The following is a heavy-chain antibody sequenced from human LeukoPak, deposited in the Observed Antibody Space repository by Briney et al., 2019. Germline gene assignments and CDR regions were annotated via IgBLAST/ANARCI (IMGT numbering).Heavy chain of an antibody. D-gene: IGHD3-22*01. CDR3: ARNLNYYDSSS. V-gene: IGHV1-2*02. Sequence: ASVKVSCKSSGYIFPRYYMHWVRQPRAQGREGMGWINSNRDGTNYAQKFQGRVTMTRDTSISTAYMELSRLRSDDTAVYYCARNLNYYDSSSWGQGTLVTVSS. J-gene: IGHJ4*02. CDR2: INSNRDGT. CDR1: GYIFPRYY.